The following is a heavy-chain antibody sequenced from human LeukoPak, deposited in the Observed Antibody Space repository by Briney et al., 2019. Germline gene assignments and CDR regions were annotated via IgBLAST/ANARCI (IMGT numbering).Heavy chain of an antibody. V-gene: IGHV1-69*01. CDR1: GGTFSTYA. CDR3: ARDRRGCSGGSCYSADY. D-gene: IGHD2-15*01. CDR2: IIPIFGSA. Sequence: ASVKVSCKASGGTFSTYAISWVRQAPGQGLEWMGGIIPIFGSASYAQNFQGRVTITADESTNTAYMEVSSLRSEDTAVYYCARDRRGCSGGSCYSADYWGQGTLATVSS. J-gene: IGHJ4*02.